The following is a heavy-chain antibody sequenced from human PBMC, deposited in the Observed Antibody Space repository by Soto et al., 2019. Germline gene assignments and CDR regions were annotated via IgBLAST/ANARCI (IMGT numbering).Heavy chain of an antibody. V-gene: IGHV4-59*01. D-gene: IGHD3-10*01. CDR1: GGSISSYY. J-gene: IGHJ4*02. Sequence: QVQLQESGPGLVKPSETLSLTCTVSGGSISSYYWSWIRQPPGKGLEWIGYIYYSGSTNYNPSLTSRVTISVDTSKNPFSLKLSSVTAADTAVYYCARGGGYYGSGSYSEFDYWGQGTLVTVSS. CDR2: IYYSGST. CDR3: ARGGGYYGSGSYSEFDY.